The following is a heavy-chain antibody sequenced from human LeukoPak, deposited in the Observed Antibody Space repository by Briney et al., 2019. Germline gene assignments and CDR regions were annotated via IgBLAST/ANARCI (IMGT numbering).Heavy chain of an antibody. CDR2: IRPSGDNT. CDR3: AHGAMYQLDY. V-gene: IGHV3-23*01. CDR1: GFTFSSYD. J-gene: IGHJ4*02. Sequence: PGGSLRLSCAASGFTFSSYDMTWVRQAPGRGLEWVSSIRPSGDNTYYGDSVKGRFTISGDNSRNTLFPQMNSLRAEDTAVYYCAHGAMYQLDYWGQGTLVTVSS. D-gene: IGHD2-2*01.